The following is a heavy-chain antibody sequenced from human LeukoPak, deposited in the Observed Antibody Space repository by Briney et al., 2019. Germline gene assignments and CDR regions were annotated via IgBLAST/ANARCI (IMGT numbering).Heavy chain of an antibody. D-gene: IGHD6-13*01. CDR2: ITASGENT. J-gene: IGHJ4*02. CDR3: AKDRIAAAGYFDY. V-gene: IGHV3-23*01. CDR1: GFTFSTYG. Sequence: GGSLRLSCAASGFTFSTYGMNWVRQAPGKGLQWVSGITASGENTYYADPVKGRFTVSRDNSKNTLYLQMNSLRAEDTAVYYCAKDRIAAAGYFDYWGQGTLVTVSS.